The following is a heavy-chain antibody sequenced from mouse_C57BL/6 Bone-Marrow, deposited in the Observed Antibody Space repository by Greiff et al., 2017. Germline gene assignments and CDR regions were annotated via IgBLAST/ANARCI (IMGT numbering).Heavy chain of an antibody. CDR2: IDPSDSYT. J-gene: IGHJ3*01. Sequence: QVQLQQPGAELVMPGASVKLSCKASGYTFTSYWMHWVKQRPGQGLEWIGEIDPSDSYTNYNPKFKGKSTLTVDKSSSTAYMQLSSLTSEDSAVYYCAKLGPHPWFAYWGQGTLVTVSA. D-gene: IGHD4-1*01. CDR3: AKLGPHPWFAY. V-gene: IGHV1-69*01. CDR1: GYTFTSYW.